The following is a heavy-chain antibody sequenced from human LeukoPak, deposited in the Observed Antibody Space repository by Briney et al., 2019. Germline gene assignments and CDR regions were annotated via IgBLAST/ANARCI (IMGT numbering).Heavy chain of an antibody. Sequence: GASVTVSFKSSVYTFSIYGISWVRQAPGQGPEWIGWISAYNGNTDYAQDLQGRVTMTTDTSTSTAYMELRSLRSDDTAVYYCARDLRRSSHWFDPWGQGTLVTVSS. CDR3: ARDLRRSSHWFDP. D-gene: IGHD6-6*01. J-gene: IGHJ5*02. CDR1: VYTFSIYG. V-gene: IGHV1-18*01. CDR2: ISAYNGNT.